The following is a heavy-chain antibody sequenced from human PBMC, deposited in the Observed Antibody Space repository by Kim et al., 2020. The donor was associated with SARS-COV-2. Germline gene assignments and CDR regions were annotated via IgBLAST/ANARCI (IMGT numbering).Heavy chain of an antibody. CDR3: ARVVDYYGDAFDI. Sequence: SETLSLTCTVSGGSISSGGYYWSWIRQHPGKGLEWIGYIYYSGSTYYNPSLKSRVTISVDTSKNQFSLKLSSVTAADTAVYYCARVVDYYGDAFDIRGQGTMVTVSS. V-gene: IGHV4-31*03. CDR1: GGSISSGGYY. D-gene: IGHD3-22*01. J-gene: IGHJ3*02. CDR2: IYYSGST.